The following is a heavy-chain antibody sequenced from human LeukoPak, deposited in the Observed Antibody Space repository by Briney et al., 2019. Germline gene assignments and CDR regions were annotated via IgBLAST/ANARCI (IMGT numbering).Heavy chain of an antibody. CDR1: GGSISSGGYY. J-gene: IGHJ3*02. CDR2: IYYSGST. Sequence: PSETLPLTCTVSGGSISSGGYYWSWIRQHPGKGLEWIGYIYYSGSTYYNPSLKSRVTISVDTSKNQLSLKLSSVTAADTAVYYCARHRSGSYYSAFDIWGQGTMVTVSS. V-gene: IGHV4-39*01. CDR3: ARHRSGSYYSAFDI. D-gene: IGHD1-26*01.